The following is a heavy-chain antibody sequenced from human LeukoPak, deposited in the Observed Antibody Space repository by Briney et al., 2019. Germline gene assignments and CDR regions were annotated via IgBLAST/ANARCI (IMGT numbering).Heavy chain of an antibody. CDR2: INPNSGGT. D-gene: IGHD3-9*01. CDR1: GYTFTGYY. CDR3: AREGEGYDILTHAA. Sequence: GASVKVSCKASGYTFTGYYMHWVRQAPGQGLEWMGWINPNSGGTNYAQKFQGRVTMTRDTSISTAYMELSRLRSDDTAVYYCAREGEGYDILTHAAWGQGILVTVSS. V-gene: IGHV1-2*02. J-gene: IGHJ4*02.